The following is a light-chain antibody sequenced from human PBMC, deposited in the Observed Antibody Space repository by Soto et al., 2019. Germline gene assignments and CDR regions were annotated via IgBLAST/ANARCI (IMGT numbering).Light chain of an antibody. CDR2: GNN. Sequence: QSVVTQPPSVSGAPGQRVTISCSGSSSNIGAGYDVHWYQQFPGTAPKLLIYGNNNRPSGVPDRFSGSTSGTSASLAITGLQAEDEADYYCQSFDTRLNSVVFGGGTKLTVL. CDR3: QSFDTRLNSVV. CDR1: SSNIGAGYD. J-gene: IGLJ2*01. V-gene: IGLV1-40*01.